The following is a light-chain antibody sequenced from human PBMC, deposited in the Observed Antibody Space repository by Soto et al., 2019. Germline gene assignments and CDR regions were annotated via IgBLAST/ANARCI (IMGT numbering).Light chain of an antibody. J-gene: IGLJ1*01. CDR1: SSDVGSHDL. CDR2: DVS. V-gene: IGLV2-14*02. CDR3: SSFTSTPPDV. Sequence: QSVLTQPASVSGSPGQSIAISCTGTSSDVGSHDLVSWYQQQSGKVPKLIIYDVSSRPSGVSNRFSGSKSGNTAYLTISGLHAEDEADYYCSSFTSTPPDVFGTRTKVT.